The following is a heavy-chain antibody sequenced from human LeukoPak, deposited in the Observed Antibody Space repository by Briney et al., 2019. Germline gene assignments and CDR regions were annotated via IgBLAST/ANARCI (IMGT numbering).Heavy chain of an antibody. J-gene: IGHJ4*02. V-gene: IGHV3-33*01. D-gene: IGHD3-22*01. CDR1: GFPFSSYG. CDR3: ARDLYHCYDSSGYYHTFDY. CDR2: IWYDGNNK. Sequence: GRSLRLSCAAPGFPFSSYGMHWVRQAPGKGLEWVAVIWYDGNNKYYADSVKGRFTISRDNSKNTLYLQMNSLRAEDTAVYYCARDLYHCYDSSGYYHTFDYWGQGTLVTVSS.